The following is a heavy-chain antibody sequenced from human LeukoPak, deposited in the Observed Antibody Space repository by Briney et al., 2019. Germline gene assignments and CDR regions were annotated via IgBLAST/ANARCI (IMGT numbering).Heavy chain of an antibody. CDR3: AREAGQIVPAANHLFDP. Sequence: AGGSLRLSCAASGFTFSSYGMNWVRQAPGRGLEWVSSISSSSSYIYYADSVKGRFTISRDNAKNSLYLQMNSLRAEDTAVYYCAREAGQIVPAANHLFDPWGQGTLVTVSS. D-gene: IGHD2-2*01. J-gene: IGHJ5*02. CDR1: GFTFSSYG. V-gene: IGHV3-21*01. CDR2: ISSSSSYI.